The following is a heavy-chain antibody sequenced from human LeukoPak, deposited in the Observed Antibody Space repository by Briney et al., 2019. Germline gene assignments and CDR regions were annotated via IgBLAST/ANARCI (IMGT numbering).Heavy chain of an antibody. CDR1: GYTFTDYY. CDR3: ARDRDYSNTERGFDY. CDR2: INPNSGEP. V-gene: IGHV1-2*02. D-gene: IGHD4-11*01. J-gene: IGHJ4*02. Sequence: ASVKVSCKTSGYTFTDYYIHWVRQAPGQGLEWMGWINPNSGEPNSAQKFQGRVTMTGDTSISTAYMELRRVTSDDTAVSYCARDRDYSNTERGFDYWGQGTLVTVSS.